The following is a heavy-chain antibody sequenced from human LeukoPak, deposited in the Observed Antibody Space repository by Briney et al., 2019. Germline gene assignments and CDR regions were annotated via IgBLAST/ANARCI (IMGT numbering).Heavy chain of an antibody. CDR2: MNPNSGNT. J-gene: IGHJ3*02. D-gene: IGHD3-22*01. CDR1: GYTFTNYD. CDR3: AREVKYDSSARDAFDI. Sequence: RASVKVSCTASGYTFTNYDINWVRQATGQGLEWMGWMNPNSGNTNYAQKLQGRVTMTTDTSTSTAYMELRSLRSDDTAVYYCAREVKYDSSARDAFDIWGQGTMVTVSS. V-gene: IGHV1-18*01.